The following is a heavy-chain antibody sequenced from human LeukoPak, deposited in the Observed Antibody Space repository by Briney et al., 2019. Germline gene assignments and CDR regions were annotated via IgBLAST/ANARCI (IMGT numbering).Heavy chain of an antibody. D-gene: IGHD3-10*01. J-gene: IGHJ4*02. V-gene: IGHV4-39*07. CDR3: ARDRGGYFDY. Sequence: PSETLSLTCTVSGGSISSSSYYWGWIRQPPRKGLEWIGSIYYSGSTYYNPSLKSRVTISVDKSKNQFSLKLSSVTAADTAVYYCARDRGGYFDYWGQGTLVTVSS. CDR2: IYYSGST. CDR1: GGSISSSSYY.